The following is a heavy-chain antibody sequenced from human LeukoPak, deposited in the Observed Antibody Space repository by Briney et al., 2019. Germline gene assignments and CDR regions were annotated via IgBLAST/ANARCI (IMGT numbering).Heavy chain of an antibody. J-gene: IGHJ4*02. CDR1: GFTFSSYA. CDR3: ATKYCSGGSCYSDY. D-gene: IGHD2-15*01. V-gene: IGHV3-23*01. Sequence: GGSLRLSCAASGFTFSSYAMSWVRQAPGKGLEWVSAISGSGGSTYYADSVKGRFTISRDNSKNTLYLQMNSLRAEDTAVYYCATKYCSGGSCYSDYWGQGTLVTASS. CDR2: ISGSGGST.